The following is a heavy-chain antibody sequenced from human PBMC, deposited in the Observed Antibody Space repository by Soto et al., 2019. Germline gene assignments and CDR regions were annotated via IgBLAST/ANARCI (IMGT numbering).Heavy chain of an antibody. D-gene: IGHD2-21*01. CDR3: AKGRPERLDAFDI. V-gene: IGHV3-23*01. Sequence: EGQLLESGGGLVQPGGSLRLSCAASVFTFSSYSMSWVRQAPGKGLEWVSAISGSGGSTYYADSVKGRFTISRDNSKNTLYLKMNSLRAEDTAVYYCAKGRPERLDAFDIWGQGTMVNVS. CDR2: ISGSGGST. J-gene: IGHJ3*02. CDR1: VFTFSSYS.